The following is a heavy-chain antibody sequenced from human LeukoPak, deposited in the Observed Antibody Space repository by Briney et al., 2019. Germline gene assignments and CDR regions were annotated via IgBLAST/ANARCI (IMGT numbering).Heavy chain of an antibody. CDR2: ISGSGGST. CDR3: AKDLSHYGSGSSGNAFDI. D-gene: IGHD3-10*01. CDR1: GFTFSSYA. J-gene: IGHJ3*02. Sequence: GGSLRLSCAASGFTFSSYAMSWVRQAPGKGLEWVSAISGSGGSTYYADSVKGRFTISRDNSKNTLYLQMNSLRAEDTAVYYCAKDLSHYGSGSSGNAFDIWGQGTMVTVSS. V-gene: IGHV3-23*01.